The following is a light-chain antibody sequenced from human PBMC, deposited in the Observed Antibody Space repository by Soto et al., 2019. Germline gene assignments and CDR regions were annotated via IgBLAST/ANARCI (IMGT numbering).Light chain of an antibody. J-gene: IGLJ2*01. Sequence: QSALTQPPSASGSPGQSVTISCTGTSSDVGGYDYVSWYQQHPGNAPNLIIYEVTKRPSGVPDRFSGSKSGNTASLTVSGLQAEDEAHYYCSSYAGRNNVVFGGGTKLTVL. CDR1: SSDVGGYDY. CDR3: SSYAGRNNVV. V-gene: IGLV2-8*01. CDR2: EVT.